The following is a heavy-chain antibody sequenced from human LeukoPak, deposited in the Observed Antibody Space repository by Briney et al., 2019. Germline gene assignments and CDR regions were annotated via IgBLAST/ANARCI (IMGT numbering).Heavy chain of an antibody. Sequence: PGGSLRLSCAAPGFTFSNYWLSWVRQAPGKGLEWAANIKQDGSEKYCVDSVKGRFTISRDNAKNSLYLQMNSLRAEDTAIYYCAREAFDSSGYYPHFDYWGQGTLVTVSS. CDR2: IKQDGSEK. D-gene: IGHD3-22*01. J-gene: IGHJ4*02. V-gene: IGHV3-7*01. CDR3: AREAFDSSGYYPHFDY. CDR1: GFTFSNYW.